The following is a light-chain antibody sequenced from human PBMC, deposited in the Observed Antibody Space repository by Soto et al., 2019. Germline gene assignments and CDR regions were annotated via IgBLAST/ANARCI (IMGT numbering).Light chain of an antibody. V-gene: IGKV3-11*01. CDR3: QQRQYWPPST. CDR2: DAS. Sequence: VLTQSPATLSLSPGARATLSCMASLNVNSYIAWYQQNPVQDPSLLIYDASNRAAGIPDRFSGSGSGTDFTLTISSLEPEDFAICYCQQRQYWPPSTCGQGTRLEIK. J-gene: IGKJ5*01. CDR1: LNVNSY.